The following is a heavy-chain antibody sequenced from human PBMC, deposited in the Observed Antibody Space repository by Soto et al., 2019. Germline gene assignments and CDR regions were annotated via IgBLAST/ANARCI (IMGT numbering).Heavy chain of an antibody. Sequence: EVQLVESGGGLVKPGASLRLSCAASGFTFSNAWMSWFRQAPGKGLEWVGRIKSKTDAGTTDYAAPVKGRFTISSDDSKNTLYLQMNSLKTEDTAVYYCTTEYCSGGSCYIPVDYWGQGTLVTVSS. CDR3: TTEYCSGGSCYIPVDY. J-gene: IGHJ4*02. CDR1: GFTFSNAW. D-gene: IGHD2-15*01. V-gene: IGHV3-15*01. CDR2: IKSKTDAGTT.